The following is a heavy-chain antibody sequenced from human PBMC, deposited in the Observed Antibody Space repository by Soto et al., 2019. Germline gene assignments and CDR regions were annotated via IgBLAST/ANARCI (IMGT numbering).Heavy chain of an antibody. D-gene: IGHD6-19*01. CDR1: GGSISSRSSY. Sequence: PSDTLSLTCTVSGGSISSRSSYWGWIRQPPGKGLEWIGTIYSGSTYYNPSLKSRVTISVDTSKNQFSLKLSSVAAADTAIYFCATTRGIAVCWSFDYWGQGTLVTVSS. CDR3: ATTRGIAVCWSFDY. V-gene: IGHV4-39*01. J-gene: IGHJ4*02. CDR2: IYSGST.